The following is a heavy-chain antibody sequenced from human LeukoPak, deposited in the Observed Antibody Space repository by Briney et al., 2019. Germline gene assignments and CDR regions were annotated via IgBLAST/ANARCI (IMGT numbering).Heavy chain of an antibody. CDR1: GGTFSSYA. CDR3: AIDGRNYSSSWVYYFDY. Sequence: SVKVSCKASGGTFSSYAISWVRQAPGQGLEWMGGIIPIFGTANYAQKFQGRVTITTDESTSTAYTELSSLRSEDTAVYYCAIDGRNYSSSWVYYFDYWGQGTLVTVSS. J-gene: IGHJ4*02. V-gene: IGHV1-69*05. D-gene: IGHD6-13*01. CDR2: IIPIFGTA.